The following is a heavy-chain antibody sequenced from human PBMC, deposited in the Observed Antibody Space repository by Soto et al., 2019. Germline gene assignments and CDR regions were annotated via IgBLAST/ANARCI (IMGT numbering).Heavy chain of an antibody. J-gene: IGHJ4*02. CDR2: IIPIFGTA. Sequence: SVKVSCKASGGTFSSYAISWVRQAPGQGLEWMGGIIPIFGTANYAQKFQGRVTITADESTSTAYMELSSLRSEDTAVYYCARSGIAAAGTGYYFDYWGQGTLVTVSS. D-gene: IGHD6-13*01. CDR3: ARSGIAAAGTGYYFDY. CDR1: GGTFSSYA. V-gene: IGHV1-69*13.